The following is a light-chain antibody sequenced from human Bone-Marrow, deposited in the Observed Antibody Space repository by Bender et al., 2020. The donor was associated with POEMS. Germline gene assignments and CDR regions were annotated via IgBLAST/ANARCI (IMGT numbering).Light chain of an antibody. CDR1: SSNIGGDYH. CDR3: QSYDSSLSASV. J-gene: IGLJ3*02. V-gene: IGLV1-40*01. CDR2: DNS. Sequence: QSVLTQPPSVSGAPGQTVTISCTGTSSNIGGDYHVHWYQHLAGTAPKLLIYDNSDRPSGIPDRFSGSKSGPSASLAIAGLRAEDEADYYCQSYDSSLSASVFGGGTKLTVL.